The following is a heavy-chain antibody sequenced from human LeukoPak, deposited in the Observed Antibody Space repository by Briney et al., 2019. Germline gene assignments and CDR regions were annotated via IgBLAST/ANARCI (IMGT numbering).Heavy chain of an antibody. CDR1: GYTFTSYG. CDR3: ARVYQLLYDSGWFDP. J-gene: IGHJ5*02. V-gene: IGHV1-18*01. Sequence: GASVKVSCKASGYTFTSYGISWVRQAPGQGLEWMGWISAYNGNTSYAQKLQGRVTMTTDTSTSTAYMELRSLRSDDTAVYYCARVYQLLYDSGWFDPWGQGTLVTVSS. CDR2: ISAYNGNT. D-gene: IGHD2-2*02.